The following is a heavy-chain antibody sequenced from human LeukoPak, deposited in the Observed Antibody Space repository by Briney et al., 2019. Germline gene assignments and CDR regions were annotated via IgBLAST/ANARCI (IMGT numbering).Heavy chain of an antibody. CDR2: ISSSGSII. Sequence: GGSLRLSCAASGFTFSSYSMSWIRQAPGKGLEWVSYISSSGSIIYYADSVKGRFTNSRDNAKNSMYLQMNSLRAEDTAVYYCARGQYDRSPFLQHWGQGTLVTVSS. V-gene: IGHV3-48*04. J-gene: IGHJ1*01. CDR3: ARGQYDRSPFLQH. CDR1: GFTFSSYS. D-gene: IGHD3-22*01.